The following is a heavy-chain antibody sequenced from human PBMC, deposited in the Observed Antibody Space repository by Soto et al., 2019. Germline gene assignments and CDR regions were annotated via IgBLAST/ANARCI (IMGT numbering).Heavy chain of an antibody. Sequence: PENLSLTCAVYGGSFSGYYWSWIRQPPGKGLEWIGEINHSGSTNYNPSLKSRVTISVDTSKNQLSLKLSSVTAAETAVYYCERVEVRGYDFWSGYYHPLYGMDVWGQGTTVT. D-gene: IGHD3-3*01. CDR3: ERVEVRGYDFWSGYYHPLYGMDV. CDR1: GGSFSGYY. V-gene: IGHV4-34*01. J-gene: IGHJ6*01. CDR2: INHSGST.